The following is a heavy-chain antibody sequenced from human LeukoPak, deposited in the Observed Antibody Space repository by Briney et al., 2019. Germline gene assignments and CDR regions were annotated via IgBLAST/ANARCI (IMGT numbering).Heavy chain of an antibody. CDR3: ARGPITEDGTFHSPNA. V-gene: IGHV4-34*01. Sequence: SETLSLTCAVYGGSFSGYYWSWIRQPPGKGLEWIGEINHSGSTNYNPSLKSRVTISVDTSKNQFSLKLSSVTAADTAVYYCARGPITEDGTFHSPNAWGQGTLVTVSS. CDR2: INHSGST. J-gene: IGHJ5*02. D-gene: IGHD1-1*01. CDR1: GGSFSGYY.